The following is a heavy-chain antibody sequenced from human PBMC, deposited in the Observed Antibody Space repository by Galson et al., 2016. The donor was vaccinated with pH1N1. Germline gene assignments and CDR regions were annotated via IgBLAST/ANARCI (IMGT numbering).Heavy chain of an antibody. CDR1: GFTFNNYW. CDR2: ISPDGTDT. CDR3: TAYNWGSPFDV. J-gene: IGHJ3*01. V-gene: IGHV3-74*01. Sequence: SLRLSCAASGFTFNNYWMYWVCQAPGKGLVWVSRISPDGTDTLNADSVRGRFTITRDNSKNTLFLQMNSLGAEDTAMYYCTAYNWGSPFDVWGQGAMVTV. D-gene: IGHD7-27*01.